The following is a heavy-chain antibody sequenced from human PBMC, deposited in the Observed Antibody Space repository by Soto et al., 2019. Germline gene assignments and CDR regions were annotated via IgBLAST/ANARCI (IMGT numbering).Heavy chain of an antibody. CDR2: IWHDSSNT. CDR1: GFTFSTYG. Sequence: QVQLVESGGGVVQPGRSLRLSCAASGFTFSTYGMHWVRQAPGKGLEWVAGIWHDSSNTYYAESVKGRFTISRDNSKNTLYLQMNSLRAEDTALYYCARLVGSIIPATYYYYHGMDVWGQGTTVTVSS. D-gene: IGHD2-2*01. J-gene: IGHJ6*02. V-gene: IGHV3-33*01. CDR3: ARLVGSIIPATYYYYHGMDV.